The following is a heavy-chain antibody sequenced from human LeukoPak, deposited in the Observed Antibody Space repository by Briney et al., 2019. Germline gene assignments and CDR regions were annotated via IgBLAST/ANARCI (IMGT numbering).Heavy chain of an antibody. Sequence: ASVKVSCTASGFSFTSFSISWVRQAPGQGLECMGWISTYTGYTRYSQKFQDRVTITTDTSKSTAYMELRSLRSDDTAVYFCARFGFSDGDVFLVYWGQGTLVTVSS. V-gene: IGHV1-18*01. J-gene: IGHJ4*02. CDR3: ARFGFSDGDVFLVY. CDR1: GFSFTSFS. D-gene: IGHD2-21*01. CDR2: ISTYTGYT.